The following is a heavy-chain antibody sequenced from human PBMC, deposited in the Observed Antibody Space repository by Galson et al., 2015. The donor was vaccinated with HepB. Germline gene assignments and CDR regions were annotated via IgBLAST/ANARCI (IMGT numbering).Heavy chain of an antibody. V-gene: IGHV1-18*04. D-gene: IGHD3-22*01. CDR3: ARVVYDNAFLSFDY. CDR1: GYTFTNYG. Sequence: SVKVSCKASGYTFTNYGITWVRQAPGQGLEWMGWLTTHNDNSNYAQNLHGRVTLTADTSTSTTYMELRSLRSDDTAVYYCARVVYDNAFLSFDYWGQGTPVTVSS. J-gene: IGHJ4*02. CDR2: LTTHNDNS.